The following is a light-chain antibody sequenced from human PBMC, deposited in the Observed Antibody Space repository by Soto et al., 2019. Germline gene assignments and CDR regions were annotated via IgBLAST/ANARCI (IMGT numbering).Light chain of an antibody. CDR2: GAS. CDR3: QQYGSSPWIT. CDR1: QSVSSSY. J-gene: IGKJ5*01. V-gene: IGKV3-20*01. Sequence: EIVLTQSPGTLSLSPGERATLSCRASQSVSSSYLAWYQQKPGQAPRLLIYGASSRATGIPDRFSGSGSATDFPLALSRLGPEVFAVYYCQQYGSSPWITFGQGTRLEIK.